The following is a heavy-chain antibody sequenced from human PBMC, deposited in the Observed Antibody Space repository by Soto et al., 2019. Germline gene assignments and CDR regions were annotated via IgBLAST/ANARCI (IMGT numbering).Heavy chain of an antibody. J-gene: IGHJ4*02. CDR2: ISYDGSNK. D-gene: IGHD6-6*01. Sequence: QVQLVESGGGVVQPGRSLRLSCAASGFTFSSYGMHWVRQAPGKGLAWGAVISYDGSNKYYADTVKGRFTISRDNSKNKLYLQMNSLRAEDTAVYYCAKERYGSSSPDFDYWGQGTLVTVSS. CDR1: GFTFSSYG. V-gene: IGHV3-30*18. CDR3: AKERYGSSSPDFDY.